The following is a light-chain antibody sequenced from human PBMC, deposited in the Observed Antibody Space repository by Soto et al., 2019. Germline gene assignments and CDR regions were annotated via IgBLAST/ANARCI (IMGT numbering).Light chain of an antibody. V-gene: IGKV3-20*01. CDR1: QSLNRD. J-gene: IGKJ4*01. CDR2: GAS. Sequence: EIVLTQSPGTLSLSPGERATLSCRASQSLNRDLAWYQQIPGQAPRLLIFGASSRATGIPDRFSGSGSGTDFTLTISRVEPEDFAVYYCQQYGSSRLTFGGGTKVDIK. CDR3: QQYGSSRLT.